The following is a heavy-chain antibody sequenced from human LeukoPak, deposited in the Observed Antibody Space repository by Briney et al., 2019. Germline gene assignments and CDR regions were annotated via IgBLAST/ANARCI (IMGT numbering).Heavy chain of an antibody. Sequence: ASVKVSCKASGGTFSSYAISWVRQAPGQGLEWMGWIDPNSGGTNYAQKFQGWVTMTRDTSISTAYMELSRLRSDDTAVYYCARGDAYSSPHQYYFDYWGQGTLVTVSS. CDR3: ARGDAYSSPHQYYFDY. D-gene: IGHD6-19*01. CDR1: GGTFSSYA. CDR2: IDPNSGGT. V-gene: IGHV1-2*04. J-gene: IGHJ4*02.